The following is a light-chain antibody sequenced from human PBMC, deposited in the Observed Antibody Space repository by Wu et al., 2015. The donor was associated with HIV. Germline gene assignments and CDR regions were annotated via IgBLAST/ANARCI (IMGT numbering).Light chain of an antibody. J-gene: IGKJ1*01. CDR2: GAS. V-gene: IGKV3-15*01. CDR3: QQYNDWPPTWT. CDR1: QSISTN. Sequence: EIVLTQSPGTLSLSPGERATLSCRASQSISTNLAWYQQKPGQSPRLLIYGASTRATGIPGRFSGSGSGTEFTLTISSLQSEDLAVYYCQQYNDWPPTWTFGQGTKVEVK.